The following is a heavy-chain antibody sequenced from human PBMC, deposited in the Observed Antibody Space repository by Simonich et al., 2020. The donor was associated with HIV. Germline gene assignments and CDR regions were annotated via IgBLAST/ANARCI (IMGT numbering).Heavy chain of an antibody. Sequence: QVQLVESGGGVVQPGRSLRLSCAASGFTFGSYAMHWVRQAPGKGLEWVAVISYDGSKKYYADSVKGRFTISRDNSKNTLYLQMNSLRAEDTAVYYCASGGSISSVWADDYWGQGTLVTVSS. CDR3: ASGGSISSVWADDY. D-gene: IGHD3-16*01. V-gene: IGHV3-30*07. J-gene: IGHJ4*02. CDR1: GFTFGSYA. CDR2: ISYDGSKK.